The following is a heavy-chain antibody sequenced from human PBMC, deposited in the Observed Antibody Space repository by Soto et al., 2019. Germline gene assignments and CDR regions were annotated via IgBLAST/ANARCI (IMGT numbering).Heavy chain of an antibody. CDR3: AREGGLEHDALDI. CDR2: IYQTGSI. CDR1: SYSIISSNW. Sequence: SENLSLTCAITSYSIISSNWWSTVRKTPGKEQERIGEIYQTGSITYNPSLNSRVTISVDKSKNQFSLELSFVTAADTAVYYCAREGGLEHDALDIWGQGTMVT. V-gene: IGHV4-4*02. J-gene: IGHJ3*02.